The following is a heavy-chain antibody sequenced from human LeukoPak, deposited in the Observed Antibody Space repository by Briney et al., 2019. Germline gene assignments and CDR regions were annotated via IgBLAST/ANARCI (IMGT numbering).Heavy chain of an antibody. CDR1: GYSFTSYA. CDR2: IIPVFGTA. Sequence: KISCKGSGYSFTSYAISWVRQAPGQGLEWMGGIIPVFGTAKYAQKFQGRVTITADEYTTTAYMEVSSLRSEDTAVYYCARDDGGYYNDAFDIWGQGTMVTVSS. D-gene: IGHD3-22*01. J-gene: IGHJ3*02. V-gene: IGHV1-69*01. CDR3: ARDDGGYYNDAFDI.